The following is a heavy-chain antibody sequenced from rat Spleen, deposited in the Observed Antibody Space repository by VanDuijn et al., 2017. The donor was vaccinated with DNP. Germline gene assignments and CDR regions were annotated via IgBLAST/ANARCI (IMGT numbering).Heavy chain of an antibody. V-gene: IGHV5-7*01. CDR3: AREGDYGGYSAKFDY. J-gene: IGHJ2*01. D-gene: IGHD1-11*01. CDR2: ISYDGSST. Sequence: EVQLVESGGGPVQPGRSLKLSCAASGFTFSDYNMAWVRQAPKKGLEWVATISYDGSSTYYRDSVKGRFTISRDNAKSTLYLQMDSLRSEDTATYYCAREGDYGGYSAKFDYWGQGVMVTVSS. CDR1: GFTFSDYN.